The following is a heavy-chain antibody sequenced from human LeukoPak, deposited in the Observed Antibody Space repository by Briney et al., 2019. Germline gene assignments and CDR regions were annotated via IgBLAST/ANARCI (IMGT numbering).Heavy chain of an antibody. D-gene: IGHD2/OR15-2a*01. Sequence: ASVKVSCKASGYTFTSYGISWVRQAPGQGLQWMGWISPYNGNTNYVQKFQGRVTMTTDTSTSTAYMELSSLRSDDTAVYYCGRHTSMGVPLDILEKWFDTWGQGTLVTVSS. CDR3: GRHTSMGVPLDILEKWFDT. CDR1: GYTFTSYG. J-gene: IGHJ5*02. CDR2: ISPYNGNT. V-gene: IGHV1-18*01.